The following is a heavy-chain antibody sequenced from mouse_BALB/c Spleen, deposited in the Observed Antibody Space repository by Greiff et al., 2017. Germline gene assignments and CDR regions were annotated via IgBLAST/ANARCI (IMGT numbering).Heavy chain of an antibody. CDR2: IWAGGST. Sequence: VMLVESGPGLVAPSQSLSITCTVSGFSLTSYGVHWVRQPPGKGLEWLGVIWAGGSTNYNSALMSRLSISKDNSKSQVFLKMNSLQTDDTAMYYCARDDGYYEAYWGQGTLVTVSA. CDR1: GFSLTSYG. V-gene: IGHV2-9*02. J-gene: IGHJ3*01. D-gene: IGHD2-3*01. CDR3: ARDDGYYEAY.